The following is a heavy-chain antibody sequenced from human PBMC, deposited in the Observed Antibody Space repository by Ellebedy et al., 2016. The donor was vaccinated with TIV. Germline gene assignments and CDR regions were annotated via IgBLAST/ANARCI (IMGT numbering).Heavy chain of an antibody. V-gene: IGHV3-30-3*01. D-gene: IGHD4-17*01. J-gene: IGHJ6*02. CDR2: ISYDGSNK. CDR1: GFTISSYA. CDR3: ARDSRVTTSYYYYAMDV. Sequence: GGSLRLSCAASGFTISSYAMHWVRQAPGKGLEWVAVISYDGSNKYYADSVKGRFTISRDNSKNTLYLQMNSLRAEDTAVYYCARDSRVTTSYYYYAMDVWGQGTTVTVSS.